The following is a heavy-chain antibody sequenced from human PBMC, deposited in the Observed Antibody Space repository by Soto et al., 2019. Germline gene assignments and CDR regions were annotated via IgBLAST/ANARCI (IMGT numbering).Heavy chain of an antibody. CDR3: ARGSRVKIPAASGRDYYYHGLDV. J-gene: IGHJ6*02. Sequence: QVQLQQWGAGLLKPSETLSLTCAVYGGSFRGYYWRWIRQPPGKGLEWIGEINHRGSTNYNPSVKSRVTISVDTSKNQFSLKLNSVTAADTAVYYCARGSRVKIPAASGRDYYYHGLDVWGQGTAVTVSS. CDR1: GGSFRGYY. CDR2: INHRGST. D-gene: IGHD6-25*01. V-gene: IGHV4-34*01.